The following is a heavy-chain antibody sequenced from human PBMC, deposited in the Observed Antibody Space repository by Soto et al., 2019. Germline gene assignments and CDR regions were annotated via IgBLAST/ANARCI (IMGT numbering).Heavy chain of an antibody. CDR3: ARRFLEWYDAFDI. CDR2: IQEHGNQK. V-gene: IGHV3-7*03. D-gene: IGHD3-3*01. CDR1: GFTFTNYW. J-gene: IGHJ3*02. Sequence: EVQLVESGGGLVQPGESLTLSCAASGFTFTNYWMNWVRQAPGKGLEWVANIQEHGNQKNYVDSVKGRFTISRDNAVNLLYLQMNRLRTEDTAVYYCARRFLEWYDAFDIWGQGTMVTVSS.